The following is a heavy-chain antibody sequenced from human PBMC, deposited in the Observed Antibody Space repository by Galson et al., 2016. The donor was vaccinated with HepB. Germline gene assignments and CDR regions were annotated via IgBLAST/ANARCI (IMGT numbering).Heavy chain of an antibody. J-gene: IGHJ3*02. D-gene: IGHD3-3*02. CDR3: ARDLSIFKVVPDAFDI. V-gene: IGHV1-46*01. CDR1: GYTFTTYY. Sequence: SVKVSCKASGYTFTTYYMHWVRQAPGQGFEWMGIITPSGGITNYAQKFQGRVTMTRDTSTSTFYMELSSLRSEDTAVYYCARDLSIFKVVPDAFDIWGQGTLVTVSS. CDR2: ITPSGGIT.